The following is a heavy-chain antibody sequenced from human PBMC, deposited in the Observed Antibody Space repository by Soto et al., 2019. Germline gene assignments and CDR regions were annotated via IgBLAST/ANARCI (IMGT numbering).Heavy chain of an antibody. CDR2: IYYSGST. V-gene: IGHV4-39*01. CDR3: ARKVGGSYFNNWFDP. J-gene: IGHJ5*02. D-gene: IGHD3-10*01. CDR1: GGSISSNVFH. Sequence: PSETLSLTCTVSGGSISSNVFHWAWIRHPPGKGLEWIGRIYYSGSTYYNPSLKSRVTISLDTSKNQFSLKLSSVTAADTAVYYCARKVGGSYFNNWFDPWAQG.